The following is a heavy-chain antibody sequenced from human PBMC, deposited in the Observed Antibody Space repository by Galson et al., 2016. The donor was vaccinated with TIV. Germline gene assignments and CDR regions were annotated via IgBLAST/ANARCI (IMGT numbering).Heavy chain of an antibody. D-gene: IGHD6-19*01. CDR1: GFIFSDYS. J-gene: IGHJ4*02. CDR2: ISYDGSND. Sequence: SLRLSCAASGFIFSDYSMHWVRQAPGKGLEWVALISYDGSNDFYADSVKGRFTISKDNSKNTLDLQMNSLRAEDPAVYYCARDESSGLIDSWGQGTLVSVS. CDR3: ARDESSGLIDS. V-gene: IGHV3-30*04.